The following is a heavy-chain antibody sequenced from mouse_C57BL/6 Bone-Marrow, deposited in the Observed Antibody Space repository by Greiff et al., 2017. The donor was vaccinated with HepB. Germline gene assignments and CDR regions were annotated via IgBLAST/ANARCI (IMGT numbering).Heavy chain of an antibody. CDR3: ARHYVFDY. D-gene: IGHD1-1*01. V-gene: IGHV1-59*01. Sequence: QVQLQQPGAELVRPGTSVKLSCKASGYTFTSYWMHWVKHRPGQGLEWIGVIDPSDSYTNYNQKFKGKATLTVDTSSSTAYMQLSSLTSEDSAVYYCARHYVFDYWGQGTTLTVSS. CDR1: GYTFTSYW. J-gene: IGHJ2*01. CDR2: IDPSDSYT.